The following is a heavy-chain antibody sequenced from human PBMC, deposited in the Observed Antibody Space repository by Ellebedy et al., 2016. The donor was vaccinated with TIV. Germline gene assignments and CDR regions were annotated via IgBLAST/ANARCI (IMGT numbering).Heavy chain of an antibody. J-gene: IGHJ4*02. D-gene: IGHD5-24*01. Sequence: GASLKISCAASGFTLSNYPMHWVRQAPGKGLEYVSAISDDGRATYYASSVTGRFTISRDNSKHTLYLQMGSLRPEDMAVYYCSRSRWPPKYSDYWGQGTLVTVSS. CDR1: GFTLSNYP. V-gene: IGHV3-64*01. CDR2: ISDDGRAT. CDR3: SRSRWPPKYSDY.